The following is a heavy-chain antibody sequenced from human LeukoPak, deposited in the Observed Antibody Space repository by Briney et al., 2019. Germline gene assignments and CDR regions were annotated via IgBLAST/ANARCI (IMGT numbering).Heavy chain of an antibody. CDR1: GFTFSGYE. CDR2: ISGSGDSI. V-gene: IGHV3-48*03. J-gene: IGHJ4*02. CDR3: ARDGTCGWELDC. Sequence: PGGALRLSCAASGFTFSGYEMNWVRQAPGKGLEWVSYISGSGDSIYHADSVKGRFTISRDNAKNSQYLQVNSLRAEDTAVYYCARDGTCGWELDCWGQGTLVTVSS. D-gene: IGHD1-26*01.